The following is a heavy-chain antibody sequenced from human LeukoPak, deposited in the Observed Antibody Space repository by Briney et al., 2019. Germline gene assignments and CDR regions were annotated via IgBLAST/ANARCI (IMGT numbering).Heavy chain of an antibody. CDR2: IYSSGST. V-gene: IGHV3-53*01. CDR1: GFTVSNNY. J-gene: IGHJ4*02. D-gene: IGHD5-24*01. Sequence: GGSLRLSCAVSGFTVSNNYMSWVRQAPGKGLEWVSVIYSSGSTYYADSVKGRFTISRDSSKNTLYLQMNSLRAEDTAVYYCARSRDGYNYLYFNFWGQGTLVTVPS. CDR3: ARSRDGYNYLYFNF.